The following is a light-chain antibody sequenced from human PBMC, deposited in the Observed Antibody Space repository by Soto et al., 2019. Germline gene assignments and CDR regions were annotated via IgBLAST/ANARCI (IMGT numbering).Light chain of an antibody. CDR3: LRDYKYPLT. Sequence: ATQMTQSPSSLSASVGDRVTITCRASQGIRNDLGWYQQKPGKAPKLLIYAASSLQSGVPSRFSGSGSGTDFTLTISSLQPEDVATYYCLRDYKYPLTFGQGTKVDIK. CDR1: QGIRND. J-gene: IGKJ1*01. V-gene: IGKV1-6*01. CDR2: AAS.